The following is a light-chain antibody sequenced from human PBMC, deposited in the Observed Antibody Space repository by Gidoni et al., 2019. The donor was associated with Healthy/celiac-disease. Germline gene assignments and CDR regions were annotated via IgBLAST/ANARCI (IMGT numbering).Light chain of an antibody. V-gene: IGKV4-1*01. CDR2: WAS. Sequence: DIVMTQSPDSLAVSLGEGATINCKSSQSVLYSSNNKNYLAWYQQKPGQPPKLLIYWASTRESGVPDRFSGSGSGTDFTLTISSLQAEDVAVYYCQQYYSTPSFXPXTKVDIK. CDR3: QQYYSTPS. J-gene: IGKJ3*01. CDR1: QSVLYSSNNKNY.